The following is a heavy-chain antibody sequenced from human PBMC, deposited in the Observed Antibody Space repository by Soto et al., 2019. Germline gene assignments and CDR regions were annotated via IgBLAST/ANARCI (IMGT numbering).Heavy chain of an antibody. V-gene: IGHV5-10-1*03. D-gene: IGHD4-17*01. J-gene: IGHJ6*02. CDR2: IDPSDSYT. CDR1: GYSFTSYW. CDR3: ARHDPQRYGDPVYYYYGMDV. Sequence: EVQLVQSGAEVKKPGESLRISCKGSGYSFTSYWISWVRQMPGKGLEWMGRIDPSDSYTNYSPSFQGHVTISADKSISTAYLQWSSLKASDTAMYYCARHDPQRYGDPVYYYYGMDVWGQGTTVTVSS.